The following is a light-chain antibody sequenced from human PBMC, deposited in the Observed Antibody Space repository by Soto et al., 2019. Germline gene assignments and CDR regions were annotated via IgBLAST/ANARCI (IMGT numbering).Light chain of an antibody. CDR3: QQANSLPYT. Sequence: DIQMTQSPSSVSASVGDRVTITCRASQNIYNWLAWYQQRPGKAPKLLIYAASSLQSGVPSRFSGSGSGTDFTLTISTLQPEDFATYYCQQANSLPYTFGQGTNLEMK. CDR2: AAS. V-gene: IGKV1-12*01. J-gene: IGKJ2*01. CDR1: QNIYNW.